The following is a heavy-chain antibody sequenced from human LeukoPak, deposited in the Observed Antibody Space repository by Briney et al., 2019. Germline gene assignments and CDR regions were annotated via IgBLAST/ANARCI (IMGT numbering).Heavy chain of an antibody. CDR2: VYSSGNT. Sequence: PSETLSLICTVSGGXMNNYYWSWIRQSAGKGLEWIGLVYSSGNTNYNPSVESRVTISVDTSKNQFSLRRRSRTAADTAVYYCARRTWRSVFDYWGQGTPVTVSS. CDR3: ARRTWRSVFDY. V-gene: IGHV4-4*07. CDR1: GGXMNNYY. J-gene: IGHJ4*02.